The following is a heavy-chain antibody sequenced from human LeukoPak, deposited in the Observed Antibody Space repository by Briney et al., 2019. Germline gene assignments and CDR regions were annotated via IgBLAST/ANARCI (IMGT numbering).Heavy chain of an antibody. J-gene: IGHJ4*02. Sequence: GGSLRLSCAASGFTFSSYWMHWVRQAPGKGLEWVSLISSNSGYIYYADSVKGRFTISRDNAKNSLYLQVDSLKVEDTAVYYCASGDLGFCSSTSCRRAFDYWGQGTLVTVSS. D-gene: IGHD2-2*01. CDR3: ASGDLGFCSSTSCRRAFDY. CDR1: GFTFSSYW. CDR2: ISSNSGYI. V-gene: IGHV3-21*01.